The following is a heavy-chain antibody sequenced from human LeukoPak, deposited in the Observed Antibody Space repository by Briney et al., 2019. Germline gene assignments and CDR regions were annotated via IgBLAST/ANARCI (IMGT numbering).Heavy chain of an antibody. Sequence: GGSLRLSCAASGFTFSSYSVNWVRQAPGKGPEWVSSISSSSTYIYYADSVKGRFTISRDNAKNSLYLQMNSLRAEDTAVYYCARDGSTVTNYYFDYWGQGTLVTVSS. CDR1: GFTFSSYS. CDR3: ARDGSTVTNYYFDY. V-gene: IGHV3-21*01. D-gene: IGHD4-11*01. CDR2: ISSSSTYI. J-gene: IGHJ4*02.